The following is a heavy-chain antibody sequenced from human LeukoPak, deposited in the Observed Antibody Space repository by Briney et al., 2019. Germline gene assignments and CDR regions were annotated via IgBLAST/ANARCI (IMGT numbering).Heavy chain of an antibody. CDR2: IYHSGST. D-gene: IGHD3-16*01. J-gene: IGHJ4*02. V-gene: IGHV4-30-2*02. CDR1: GGSISSGGYS. Sequence: SETLSLTCAVSGGSISSGGYSWSWIRQPPGKGLEWIGYIYHSGSTYYNPSLKSRVTISVDRSKNQFSLKLSSVTAADTAVYYCARIMRRKNYYFDYWGQGTLVTVSS. CDR3: ARIMRRKNYYFDY.